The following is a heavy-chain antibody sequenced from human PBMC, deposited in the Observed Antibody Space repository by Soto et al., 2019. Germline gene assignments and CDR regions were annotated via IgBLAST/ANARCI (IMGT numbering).Heavy chain of an antibody. CDR1: GFTFSSFA. V-gene: IGHV3-23*01. CDR3: VRELYYIFDY. CDR2: ISKDGGST. D-gene: IGHD3-10*01. J-gene: IGHJ4*02. Sequence: EVQLLESGGGLVQPGGSLRLSCAASGFTFSSFAMNWVRQAPGKGLEWVSAISKDGGSTYYADSVKGRFAISRDNSKNTLYLQVNSLRAADTVLDYCVRELYYIFDYGGQGTLVTVSS.